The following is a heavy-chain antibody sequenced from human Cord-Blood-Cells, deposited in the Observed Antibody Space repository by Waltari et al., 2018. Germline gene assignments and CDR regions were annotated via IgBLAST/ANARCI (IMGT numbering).Heavy chain of an antibody. CDR3: ARLTYYGSGSYYFDY. CDR2: IYYSGST. D-gene: IGHD3-10*01. J-gene: IGHJ4*02. V-gene: IGHV4-59*01. CDR1: GGSISSYY. Sequence: QVQLQESGPGLVKPSETLSLTCTVSGGSISSYYWSWIRQPPGKGLECIGYIYYSGSTNYNPSLKSRVTISVDTSKNQFSLKLSSVTAADTAVYYCARLTYYGSGSYYFDYWGQGTLVTVSS.